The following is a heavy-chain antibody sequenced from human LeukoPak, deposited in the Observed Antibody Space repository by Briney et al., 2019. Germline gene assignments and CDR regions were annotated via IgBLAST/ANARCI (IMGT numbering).Heavy chain of an antibody. J-gene: IGHJ5*02. V-gene: IGHV3-48*02. D-gene: IGHD1-14*01. CDR3: ARGATVAGRRKPNWFDP. Sequence: GGSLRLSCAASGFTFSSYSMNWVRQAPGKGLEWVSDISGNSGTIYYADSVKGRFTISRDNAKNSLYLQMNSLRDEDTAVYYCARGATVAGRRKPNWFDPWGQGTLVTVSS. CDR1: GFTFSSYS. CDR2: ISGNSGTI.